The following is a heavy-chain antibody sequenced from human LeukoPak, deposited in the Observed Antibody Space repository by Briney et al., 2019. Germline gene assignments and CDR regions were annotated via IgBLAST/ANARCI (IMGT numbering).Heavy chain of an antibody. J-gene: IGHJ4*02. Sequence: VASVKVSCKASGYTFTKYGVYWVRQAPGQGLEWMGWINTDTGNPTYAQGFTGRFVFSLDTSVSTAYLQISSLKAEDTAVYYCARSSVYAVSDYWGQGTLVTVSS. CDR2: INTDTGNP. D-gene: IGHD2-8*01. CDR1: GYTFTKYG. CDR3: ARSSVYAVSDY. V-gene: IGHV7-4-1*02.